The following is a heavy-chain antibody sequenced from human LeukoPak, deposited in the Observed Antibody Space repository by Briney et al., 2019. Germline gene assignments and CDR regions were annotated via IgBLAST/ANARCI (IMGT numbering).Heavy chain of an antibody. CDR3: ATPHYYDSSGYLSYYFDY. D-gene: IGHD3-22*01. CDR1: GGTFSSYA. Sequence: SVKVSCKASGGTFSSYAISWVRQAPGQGLEWMGRIIPILGIANYAQKFQGRVTMTEDTSTDTAYMELSSLRSEDTAVYYCATPHYYDSSGYLSYYFDYWGQGTLVTVSS. CDR2: IIPILGIA. J-gene: IGHJ4*02. V-gene: IGHV1-69*04.